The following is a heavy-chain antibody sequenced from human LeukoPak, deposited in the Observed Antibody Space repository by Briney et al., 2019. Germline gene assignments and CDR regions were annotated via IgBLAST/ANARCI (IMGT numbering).Heavy chain of an antibody. V-gene: IGHV4-39*01. Sequence: SETLSLACTVSGGSINSGTFYWGWIRQPPGKGLEWIGSMYYDGSSYYNPSLKSRVTTSVDTSKNQFSLKLSSVTAADTAVYYCARHIWNQDYGDYEWNYYFDYWGQGTLVTVSS. CDR3: ARHIWNQDYGDYEWNYYFDY. CDR1: GGSINSGTFY. J-gene: IGHJ4*02. D-gene: IGHD4-17*01. CDR2: MYYDGSS.